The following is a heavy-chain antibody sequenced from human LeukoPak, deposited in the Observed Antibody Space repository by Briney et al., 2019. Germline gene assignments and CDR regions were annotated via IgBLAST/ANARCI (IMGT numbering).Heavy chain of an antibody. V-gene: IGHV4-39*07. CDR1: GGSIRGSSHY. J-gene: IGHJ4*02. Sequence: KPSETLSLTCTVSGGSIRGSSHYWGWIRQPPGKGLEWIGSIYYSGNTYYNPSLKSRVTISVDTSKNQFSLKLSSVTAADTAVYYCARVGLDISTHLDYWGQGTLVTVSS. CDR2: IYYSGNT. D-gene: IGHD2-2*01. CDR3: ARVGLDISTHLDY.